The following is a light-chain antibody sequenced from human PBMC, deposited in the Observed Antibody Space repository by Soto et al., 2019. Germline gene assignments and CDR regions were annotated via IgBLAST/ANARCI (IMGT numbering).Light chain of an antibody. CDR3: KQYNSYST. V-gene: IGKV1-39*01. J-gene: IGKJ1*01. CDR1: QTIHTY. Sequence: DIQMTQSPSSLSASVGDRVTITCRANQTIHTYVNWYQHKPGKAPKLLIYSASTLQRRVRSRLSGTGFAKQLNLTMSSMQPDDSANYYCKQYNSYSTFGQGTKVDIK. CDR2: SAS.